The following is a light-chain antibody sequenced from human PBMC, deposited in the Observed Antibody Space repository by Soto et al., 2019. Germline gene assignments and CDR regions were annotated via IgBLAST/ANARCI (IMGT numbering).Light chain of an antibody. CDR3: CSWAGNSLV. V-gene: IGLV2-11*01. CDR1: SSDVGGYNY. J-gene: IGLJ3*02. CDR2: DVN. Sequence: QSVLTQPRSVSGSPGQSVTISCTGTSSDVGGYNYVSWYQQHPGKAPKIKIYDVNERPAGVPDRFSGSKSGNTASLTISGLQAEDEADYYCCSWAGNSLVFGGETQLTVL.